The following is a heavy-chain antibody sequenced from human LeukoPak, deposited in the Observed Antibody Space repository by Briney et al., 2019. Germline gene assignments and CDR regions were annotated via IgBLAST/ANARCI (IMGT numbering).Heavy chain of an antibody. Sequence: TSETLSLTCTVSGGSISTSNYYWSWIRQPPGKGLEWIGFIFYSGTTNYNPSLKSRVTISVDTSKNQFSLKLSSVTAADTAVYYWARGAWNKFDYWGQGTLVTVSS. CDR1: GGSISTSNYY. J-gene: IGHJ4*02. D-gene: IGHD1-1*01. V-gene: IGHV4-61*01. CDR3: ARGAWNKFDY. CDR2: IFYSGTT.